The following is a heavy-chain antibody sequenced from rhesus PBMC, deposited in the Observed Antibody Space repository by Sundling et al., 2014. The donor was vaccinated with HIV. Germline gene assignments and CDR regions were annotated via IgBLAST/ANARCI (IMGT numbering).Heavy chain of an antibody. V-gene: IGHV4-76*01. J-gene: IGHJ4*01. D-gene: IGHD4-29*01. CDR3: ARVGGSPLGFDS. CDR2: IFRSGNT. Sequence: QVQLQESGPGLLKSSETLSLTCAVSGASISGGYAWGWIRQPPGKGLEWIGNIFRSGNTYYNPSLKSRVTISTDPSKTQFSLRLTSVTAADTAVYYCARVGGSPLGFDSWGQGVLVTVSS. CDR1: GASISGGYA.